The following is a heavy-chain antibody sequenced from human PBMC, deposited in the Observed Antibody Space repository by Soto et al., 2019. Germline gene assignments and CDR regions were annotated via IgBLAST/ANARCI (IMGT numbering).Heavy chain of an antibody. Sequence: GGSLRLSCGASGFTFSTHAMNWVRQAPGKGLEWVSGITGSGGTTFYADSVKGRFTISRDNSRNTVYLQMNSVRADDTGVYYCAKEYTSTRKGSFDFCGQGSLVPGSS. J-gene: IGHJ4*02. CDR2: ITGSGGTT. V-gene: IGHV3-23*01. CDR3: AKEYTSTRKGSFDF. CDR1: GFTFSTHA. D-gene: IGHD1-1*01.